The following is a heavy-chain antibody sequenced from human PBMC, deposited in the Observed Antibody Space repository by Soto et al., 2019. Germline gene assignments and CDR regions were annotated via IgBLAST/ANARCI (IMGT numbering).Heavy chain of an antibody. CDR2: IYYSGST. J-gene: IGHJ4*02. CDR1: GGSISSYY. Sequence: PSETLSLTCTVSGGSISSYYWSWIRQPPGKGLEWIGYIYYSGSTNYNPSLKSRVTISVDTSKNQFSLKLSSVTAADTAVYYCARVGAPMVRGVIALSFAYWGQGTLVTVSS. CDR3: ARVGAPMVRGVIALSFAY. V-gene: IGHV4-59*01. D-gene: IGHD3-10*01.